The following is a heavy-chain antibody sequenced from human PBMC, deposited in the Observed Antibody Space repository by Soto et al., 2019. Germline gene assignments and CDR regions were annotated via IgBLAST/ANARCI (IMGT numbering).Heavy chain of an antibody. CDR1: GVTFKTYA. D-gene: IGHD3-22*01. CDR2: IIPMFRTT. V-gene: IGHV1-69*01. CDR3: ARKSKSECYYESSEFNDAYDM. Sequence: QVQLVQSGAEGKKPGSSVKVSCKASGVTFKTYAISWVRQAPGQGLEWLGGIIPMFRTTEYGEKFQGRVTISVDESTSTAYLELTSLRSEDTAVYYCARKSKSECYYESSEFNDAYDMWGQGTVVTVSS. J-gene: IGHJ3*02.